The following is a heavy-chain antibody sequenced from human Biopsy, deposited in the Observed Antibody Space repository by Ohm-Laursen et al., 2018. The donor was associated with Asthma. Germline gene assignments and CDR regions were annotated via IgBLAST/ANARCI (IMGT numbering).Heavy chain of an antibody. V-gene: IGHV7-4-1*02. CDR3: ARGRYRGYDFDY. CDR2: INTNTGNP. D-gene: IGHD5-12*01. CDR1: GYTFTYFS. Sequence: GASVKASCKASGYTFTYFSIYWARQAPGQGLEWLGRINTNTGNPTYAQAYTGRFVFSLDTSVSTAYLRISSLKADDTAVYYCARGRYRGYDFDYWSQGSLVTVSS. J-gene: IGHJ4*02.